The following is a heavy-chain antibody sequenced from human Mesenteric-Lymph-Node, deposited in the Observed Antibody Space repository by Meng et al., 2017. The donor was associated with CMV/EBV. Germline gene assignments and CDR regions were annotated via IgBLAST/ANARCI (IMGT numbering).Heavy chain of an antibody. D-gene: IGHD2-15*01. CDR1: GFTFSSYW. Sequence: EVQLVESGGGLVQPGESLRLSCAASGFTFSSYWMHWVRQAPGKGLVWLSRIDVDGSTTNYANSAKGRFTISRDNAKNTLYLQINDLTPEDTAVYYCVRPVLGGASVVAFDYWGQGTLVTSPQ. CDR3: VRPVLGGASVVAFDY. CDR2: IDVDGSTT. V-gene: IGHV3-74*01. J-gene: IGHJ4*02.